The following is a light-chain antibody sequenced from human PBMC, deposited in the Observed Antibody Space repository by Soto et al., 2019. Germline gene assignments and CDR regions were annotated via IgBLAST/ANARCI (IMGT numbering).Light chain of an antibody. CDR2: DAS. V-gene: IGKV3-20*01. Sequence: EMGLTQFPGTLSLSPGARATLSCRASQSFSSGHLAWYQQKPGQAPSLLIYDASFRATGTPERFSGSGSGTDFTLTISSLEPEDFAVYYCQQYDTSSWTFGQGTKVDIK. J-gene: IGKJ1*01. CDR3: QQYDTSSWT. CDR1: QSFSSGH.